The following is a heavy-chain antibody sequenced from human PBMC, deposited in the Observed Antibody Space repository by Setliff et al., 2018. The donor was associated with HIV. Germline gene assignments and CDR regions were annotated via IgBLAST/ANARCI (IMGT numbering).Heavy chain of an antibody. CDR2: IYTSGST. J-gene: IGHJ4*02. V-gene: IGHV4-4*09. Sequence: LSLTCTVSCGSISTYYWSWIRQSPGKGLEWIGYIYTSGSTNYNPSLKSRVTISVDTSKSQFSLKLSSVTAADTAIYYCASGYYFDSSAYFVFYYWGQGTLVTVSS. D-gene: IGHD3-22*01. CDR3: ASGYYFDSSAYFVFYY. CDR1: CGSISTYY.